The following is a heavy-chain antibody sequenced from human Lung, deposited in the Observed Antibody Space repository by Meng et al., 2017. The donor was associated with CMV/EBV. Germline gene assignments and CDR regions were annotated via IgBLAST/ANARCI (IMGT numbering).Heavy chain of an antibody. CDR2: ISAYNGNT. V-gene: IGHV1-18*01. CDR3: AREIDCSSTSCYVLPNYYYYGMDF. J-gene: IGHJ6*02. CDR1: RYILISYR. D-gene: IGHD2-2*01. Sequence: ASXXVSXKASRYILISYRISWVRQAPGQVLEWMGWISAYNGNTNYAQKLQGRATMTTDTSTSTAYMELRSLRSDDTAVYYCAREIDCSSTSCYVLPNYYYYGMDFXGQGXTVTVSS.